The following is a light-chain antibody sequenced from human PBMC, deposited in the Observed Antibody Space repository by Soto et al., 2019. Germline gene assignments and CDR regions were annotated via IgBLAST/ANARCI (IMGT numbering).Light chain of an antibody. CDR1: SSDVGGYNF. CDR2: EVS. CDR3: SSFAGRNNLL. V-gene: IGLV2-8*01. J-gene: IGLJ2*01. Sequence: QSVLTQPPSASGSPGQSVTISCTGTSSDVGGYNFVSWYQQHPGKAPKLLIYEVSKRPSGVPDRFSGSKSDNTASLTVSGLQAEDEADYYCSSFAGRNNLLFGGGTKLTVL.